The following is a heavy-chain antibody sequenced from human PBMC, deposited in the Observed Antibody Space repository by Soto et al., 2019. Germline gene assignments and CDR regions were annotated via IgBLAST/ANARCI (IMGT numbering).Heavy chain of an antibody. CDR1: GGSISSSGHY. V-gene: IGHV4-39*01. J-gene: IGHJ5*02. CDR3: ARRSYGSGVDL. CDR2: IFYSGGT. Sequence: PSETLSLTCTVSGGSISSSGHYRGWIRQTPGKGLEWIGNIFYSGGTHYNASFRSRVSISVDSSKNQLSLKVTSVTAADTAVYYCARRSYGSGVDLWGRGTLVTVSS. D-gene: IGHD3-10*01.